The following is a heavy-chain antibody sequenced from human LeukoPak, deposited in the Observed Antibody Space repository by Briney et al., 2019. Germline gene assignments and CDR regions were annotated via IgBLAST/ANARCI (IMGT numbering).Heavy chain of an antibody. CDR3: SKGYGDYEY. V-gene: IGHV3-48*03. CDR2: ISTSGSTI. CDR1: GFTFSSYE. D-gene: IGHD4-17*01. Sequence: GGSLRLSCAASGFTFSSYEMNWVRQAPGKGLEWISYISTSGSTIYYADSVKGRFTISRDNAKNSLYLQMNSLRAEDTAVHYCSKGYGDYEYWGQGTLATVSS. J-gene: IGHJ4*02.